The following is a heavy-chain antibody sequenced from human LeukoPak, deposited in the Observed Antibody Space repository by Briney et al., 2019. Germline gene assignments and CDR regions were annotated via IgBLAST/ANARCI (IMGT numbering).Heavy chain of an antibody. CDR3: ARDAERIRATYGFDI. J-gene: IGHJ3*02. D-gene: IGHD1-26*01. CDR2: ISGSGGST. V-gene: IGHV3-23*01. CDR1: GFTFSSYA. Sequence: GGSLRLSCAASGFTFSSYAMSWVRQAPGKGLEWVSAISGSGGSTYSADSVKGRFTISRDSSKNTVYLQMNSLRAEDTAVYYCARDAERIRATYGFDIWGQGTMVTVSS.